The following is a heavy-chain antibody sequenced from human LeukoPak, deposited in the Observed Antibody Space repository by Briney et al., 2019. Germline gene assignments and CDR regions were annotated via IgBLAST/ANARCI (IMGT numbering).Heavy chain of an antibody. CDR2: ISGSGGST. V-gene: IGHV3-23*01. CDR1: GFTFSSYA. J-gene: IGHJ3*02. Sequence: SGGSLRLSCAASGFTFSSYAMSWVRQAPGKGLEWVSAISGSGGSTYYADSVKGRFTISRDNSKNTLYLQMNSLRAEDTAVYYCASLYVLLWFGELWTDAFDIWGQGTMVTVSS. D-gene: IGHD3-10*01. CDR3: ASLYVLLWFGELWTDAFDI.